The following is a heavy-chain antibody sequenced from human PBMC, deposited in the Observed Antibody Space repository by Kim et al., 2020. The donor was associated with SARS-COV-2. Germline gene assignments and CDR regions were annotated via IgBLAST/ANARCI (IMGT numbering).Heavy chain of an antibody. CDR2: ISGSADYT. J-gene: IGHJ4*02. V-gene: IGHV3-23*01. Sequence: GGSLRLSCVASGFTFTSYAMHWVRQAPGMGLEWVSGISGSADYTNYADFVKGRFTISRDNSKNTLYLQMNSLRVEDTAIYYCAKKLGGTSPFDDWGQGTLVTVSS. CDR3: AKKLGGTSPFDD. D-gene: IGHD1-26*01. CDR1: GFTFTSYA.